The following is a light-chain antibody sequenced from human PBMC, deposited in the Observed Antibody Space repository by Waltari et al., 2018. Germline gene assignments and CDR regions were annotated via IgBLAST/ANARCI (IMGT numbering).Light chain of an antibody. CDR3: CSYAGSRTFVV. CDR1: SSDVGSYNL. CDR2: EGS. Sequence: QSALTQPASVSGSPGQSITIYCTGPSSDVGSYNLVSWYQQHPGKAPKLMICEGSKRPSGVSNRFSGSKSGNTASLTISGLQAEDEADYYCCSYAGSRTFVVFGGGTKLTVL. J-gene: IGLJ3*02. V-gene: IGLV2-23*03.